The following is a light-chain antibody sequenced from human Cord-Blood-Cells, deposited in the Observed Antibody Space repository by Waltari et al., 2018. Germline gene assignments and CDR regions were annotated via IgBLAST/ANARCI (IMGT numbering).Light chain of an antibody. CDR1: SSAVGGYHY. J-gene: IGLJ1*01. V-gene: IGLV2-14*01. Sequence: QSALTQPASVSGSPGQSITISCTGTSSAVGGYHYVSWYQQHPGKAPKLMIYDVSNRPSGVSNRFAGSKSGNTASLTISGLQAEDEADYYCSSYTSSSTNYVFGTGTKVTVL. CDR2: DVS. CDR3: SSYTSSSTNYV.